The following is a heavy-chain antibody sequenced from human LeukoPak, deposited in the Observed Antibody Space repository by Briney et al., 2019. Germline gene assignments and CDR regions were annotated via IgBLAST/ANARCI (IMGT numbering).Heavy chain of an antibody. V-gene: IGHV3-30*02. CDR3: ATDANLDSVGDY. D-gene: IGHD2-15*01. CDR1: GFTFSSYV. CDR2: IRYDGTNK. J-gene: IGHJ4*02. Sequence: TGGSLRLSCAASGFTFSSYVMYWVRQAPGKGLEWVTFIRYDGTNKNYADSVKGRFTISRGNSKNTLYLEMNSLRVEDSAIYYCATDANLDSVGDYWGQESLVTVSS.